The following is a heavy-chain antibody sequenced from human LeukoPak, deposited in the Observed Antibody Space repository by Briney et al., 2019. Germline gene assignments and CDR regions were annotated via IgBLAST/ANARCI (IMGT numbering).Heavy chain of an antibody. CDR2: ISGSGGST. D-gene: IGHD6-13*01. CDR3: ASYLTIAAAGTGTFDY. J-gene: IGHJ4*02. V-gene: IGHV3-23*01. Sequence: GGYLRLSCAASGFTSSSYAMSWVRQAPGEGLEWVSAISGSGGSTYYADSVKGRFTISRDNSKNTLYLQMNSLRAEDTAVYYCASYLTIAAAGTGTFDYWGQGTLVTVSS. CDR1: GFTSSSYA.